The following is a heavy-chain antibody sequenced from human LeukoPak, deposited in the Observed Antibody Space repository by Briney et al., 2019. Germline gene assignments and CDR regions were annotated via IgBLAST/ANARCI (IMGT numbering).Heavy chain of an antibody. D-gene: IGHD2-15*01. CDR1: GFTFSNYA. CDR2: IRYDGSIT. J-gene: IGHJ6*03. Sequence: PGGSLRLSCAASGFTFSNYAMHWVRQAPGKGLDWVAIIRYDGSITYSTNSVKGRFTISRDNSKNTVYLQMNSLRDEDTAVYYCAKALEDCSDGGCFSGYMDVWGKGTMVAVSS. V-gene: IGHV3-30*02. CDR3: AKALEDCSDGGCFSGYMDV.